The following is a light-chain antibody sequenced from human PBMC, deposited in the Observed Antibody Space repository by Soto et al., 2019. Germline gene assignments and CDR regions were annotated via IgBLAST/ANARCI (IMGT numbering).Light chain of an antibody. J-gene: IGKJ1*01. Sequence: DIQMTQSPSTLSASVGDRVTITCRASQSISSWLAWYQQKPGKGPKLLIYDASSLESGVPSRFSGSGSGTEFTLTISSLQPDDFAAYYCQQYNSYSRTFGQGTKV. CDR1: QSISSW. CDR2: DAS. CDR3: QQYNSYSRT. V-gene: IGKV1-5*01.